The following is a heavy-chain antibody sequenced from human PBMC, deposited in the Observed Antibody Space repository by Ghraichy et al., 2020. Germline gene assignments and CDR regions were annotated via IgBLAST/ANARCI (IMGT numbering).Heavy chain of an antibody. D-gene: IGHD5-18*01. CDR2: IKQDGSEK. Sequence: ETLSLTCAASGFTFSSYWMSWVRQAPGKGLEWVANIKQDGSEKYYVDSVKGRFTISRDNAKNSLYLQMNSLRAEDTAVYYCAREADSYGYYYGMDVWGQGTTVTVSS. CDR1: GFTFSSYW. J-gene: IGHJ6*02. V-gene: IGHV3-7*01. CDR3: AREADSYGYYYGMDV.